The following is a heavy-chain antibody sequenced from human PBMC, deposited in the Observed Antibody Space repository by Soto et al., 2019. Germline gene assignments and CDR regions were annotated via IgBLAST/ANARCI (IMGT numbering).Heavy chain of an antibody. Sequence: GGSLRLSCAASGFTFSSYSMNWVRQAPGKGLEWVSSISSSSSYIYYAESVKGRFTISRDNAKKSLYLQMNSLRAEDTAVYYCAREGRAAAAGYWGQGTLVTVSS. CDR3: AREGRAAAAGY. CDR2: ISSSSSYI. J-gene: IGHJ4*02. D-gene: IGHD6-13*01. CDR1: GFTFSSYS. V-gene: IGHV3-21*01.